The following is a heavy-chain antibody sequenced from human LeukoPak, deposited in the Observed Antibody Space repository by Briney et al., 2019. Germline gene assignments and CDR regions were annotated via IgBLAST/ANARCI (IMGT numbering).Heavy chain of an antibody. D-gene: IGHD1-1*01. J-gene: IGHJ5*02. Sequence: PGGSLRLSCAASGFTFSSYAMSWVRQAPGKGLEWVSAISGSGRSTYYADSVKGRFTISRDNSKNTLYLQMNSLRAEDTAVYYCAKGRSWNDLNWFDPWGQGTLVTVSS. CDR2: ISGSGRST. CDR3: AKGRSWNDLNWFDP. CDR1: GFTFSSYA. V-gene: IGHV3-23*01.